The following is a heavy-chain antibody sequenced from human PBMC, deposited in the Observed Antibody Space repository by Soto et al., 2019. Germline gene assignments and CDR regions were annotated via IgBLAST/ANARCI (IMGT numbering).Heavy chain of an antibody. CDR3: ARDKDREQLGGNYYYALDV. CDR1: GDTFSSFA. CDR2: IIPIFRTP. Sequence: QVQLVQSGAEVKKPGSSVKVSCKASGDTFSSFAISWVRQAPGQGLEWMGGIIPIFRTPKYAQKFQCRVTITADEPTSTAYMEMSSLRSEDTAVYYCARDKDREQLGGNYYYALDVWGQGTTVIVSS. D-gene: IGHD3-3*02. V-gene: IGHV1-69*12. J-gene: IGHJ6*02.